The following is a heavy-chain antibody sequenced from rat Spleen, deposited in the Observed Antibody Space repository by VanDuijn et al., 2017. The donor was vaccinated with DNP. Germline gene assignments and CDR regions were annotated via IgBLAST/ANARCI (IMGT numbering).Heavy chain of an antibody. CDR3: TRDQGVTTVPTGKWFGY. J-gene: IGHJ3*01. V-gene: IGHV2-65*01. D-gene: IGHD1-1*01. CDR2: IGDGGST. Sequence: QVQLKETGPGLVQPTQTLSITCTVYGFSLTSYYMQWVRQTPGKGLAGVGVIGDGGSTAYNSVLKSRLRIRRDTTKSQVCLKMNSLQTEDTANYYCTRDQGVTTVPTGKWFGYWGQGTLVTVSS. CDR1: GFSLTSYY.